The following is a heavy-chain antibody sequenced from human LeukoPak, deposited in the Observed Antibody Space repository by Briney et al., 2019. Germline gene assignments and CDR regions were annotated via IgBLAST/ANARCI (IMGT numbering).Heavy chain of an antibody. D-gene: IGHD1-26*01. CDR2: ISYDGSNK. J-gene: IGHJ4*02. CDR3: ARDERGSYTFDY. V-gene: IGHV3-30*03. Sequence: GGSLRLSCAVSGLTFSSSWMDWVRQAPGKGLEWVAVISYDGSNKYYADSVKGRFTISRDNSKNTLYLQMNSLRAEDTAVYYCARDERGSYTFDYWGQGTLVTVSS. CDR1: GLTFSSSW.